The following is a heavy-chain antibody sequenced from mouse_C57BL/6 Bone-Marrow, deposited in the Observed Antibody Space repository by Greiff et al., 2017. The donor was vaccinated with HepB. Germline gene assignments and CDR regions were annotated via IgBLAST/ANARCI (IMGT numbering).Heavy chain of an antibody. V-gene: IGHV1-82*01. D-gene: IGHD2-5*01. Sequence: QVQLQQSGPELVKPGASVKISCKASGYAFSSSWMNWVKQRPGKGLEWIGRIYPGDGDTNYNGKFKGKATLTADKSSSTAYMQLSSLTSEDSAVYFCARQGEYSKEGYYAMDYWGKGTSVTVSS. CDR1: GYAFSSSW. J-gene: IGHJ4*01. CDR3: ARQGEYSKEGYYAMDY. CDR2: IYPGDGDT.